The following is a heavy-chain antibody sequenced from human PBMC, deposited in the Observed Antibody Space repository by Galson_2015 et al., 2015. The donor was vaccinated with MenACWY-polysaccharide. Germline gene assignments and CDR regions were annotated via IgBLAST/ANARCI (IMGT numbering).Heavy chain of an antibody. CDR3: ARDGGGYSSYDPVI. J-gene: IGHJ4*02. Sequence: SLRLSCAASGFTFSNAWMTWVRQAPGKGLEWVGRVKSKTDGGTTDYAAPVKGRFTISRDDSKNTLYLQMNSLRTEDTAVYYCARDGGGYSSYDPVIWGQGTLVTVSS. V-gene: IGHV3-15*01. CDR2: VKSKTDGGTT. CDR1: GFTFSNAW. D-gene: IGHD5-12*01.